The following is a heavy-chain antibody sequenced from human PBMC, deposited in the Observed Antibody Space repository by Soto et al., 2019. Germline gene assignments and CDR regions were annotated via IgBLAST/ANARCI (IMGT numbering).Heavy chain of an antibody. J-gene: IGHJ4*02. CDR2: IKEDGSAK. V-gene: IGHV3-7*01. CDR3: ARGSASSGTVY. CDR1: GFTFSNYW. D-gene: IGHD6-6*01. Sequence: EVQLVESGGGWVQPGGSLRLSCAASGFTFSNYWMRWVRQAPGKGLEWAASIKEDGSAKYYVDSVKGRFTISKDSAKNSVDLQMDSLRAEDTAIYYCARGSASSGTVYWGQGTLVTVSS.